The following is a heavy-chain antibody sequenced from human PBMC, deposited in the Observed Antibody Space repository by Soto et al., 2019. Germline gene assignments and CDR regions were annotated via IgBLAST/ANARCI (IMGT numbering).Heavy chain of an antibody. Sequence: GGSLRLSCAASGFTFSSYSMNWVRQAPGKGLEWVSSISSSSSYIYYADSVKGRFTISRDNAKNSLYLQMNSLRAEDTAVYYCARDLQYSSSWYDFDYWGQGTLVTVSS. CDR3: ARDLQYSSSWYDFDY. D-gene: IGHD6-13*01. V-gene: IGHV3-21*01. CDR2: ISSSSSYI. J-gene: IGHJ4*02. CDR1: GFTFSSYS.